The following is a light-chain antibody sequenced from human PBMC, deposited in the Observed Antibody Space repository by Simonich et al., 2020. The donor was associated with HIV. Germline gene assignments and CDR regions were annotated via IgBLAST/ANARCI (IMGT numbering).Light chain of an antibody. J-gene: IGKJ4*01. Sequence: DIVMTQSPDSLAVSLGERATINCKSSQSVLYSSNNKNYLAWYQQKPGQPPRLLIYWASVRESGVPDRVSGSGSGTEFTLTISSLQAEDVAVYYCQQYYGTPLTFGGGTRVEIK. CDR2: WAS. CDR3: QQYYGTPLT. CDR1: QSVLYSSNNKNY. V-gene: IGKV4-1*01.